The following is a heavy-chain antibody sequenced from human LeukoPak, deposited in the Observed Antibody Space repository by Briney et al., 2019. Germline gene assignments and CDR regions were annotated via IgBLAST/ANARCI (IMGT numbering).Heavy chain of an antibody. D-gene: IGHD2-15*01. CDR2: IYPGDSDT. Sequence: GESLKISCKGSGYSFTSYWIGWVRQMPGKGLEWMGIIYPGDSDTRYSPSFQGQVTISADKSISTAYLQWSSLKASDTAMYHCARVVVAATPWFDPWGQGTLVTVSS. V-gene: IGHV5-51*01. CDR3: ARVVVAATPWFDP. CDR1: GYSFTSYW. J-gene: IGHJ5*02.